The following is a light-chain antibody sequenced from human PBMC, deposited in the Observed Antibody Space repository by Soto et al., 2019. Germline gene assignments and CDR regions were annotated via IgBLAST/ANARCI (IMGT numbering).Light chain of an antibody. V-gene: IGKV1-5*03. Sequence: DIQMTQSPSTLSASVGDRVTITCRASQSISSWLAWYQQKPGKAPKLLIYKASSLESGVPSRFSASGSGTEFTLTISSLQPDAFATYSCQQYNSYPITFGQGTRLEIK. CDR1: QSISSW. J-gene: IGKJ5*01. CDR2: KAS. CDR3: QQYNSYPIT.